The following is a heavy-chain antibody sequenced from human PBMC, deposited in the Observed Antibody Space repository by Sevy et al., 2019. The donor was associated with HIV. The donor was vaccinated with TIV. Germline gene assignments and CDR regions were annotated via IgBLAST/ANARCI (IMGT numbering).Heavy chain of an antibody. D-gene: IGHD3-16*01. J-gene: IGHJ6*02. CDR2: ISGSGDTI. V-gene: IGHV3-11*01. CDR3: ARDHVKDCDLGDYYYYAMDV. CDR1: GFTISDYY. Sequence: GESLKISCAASGFTISDYYMSWIRQAPGKGLEWLSYISGSGDTIYYADSVKGRFTISRDNAKNSLYLQMNSLRAEDTAVYYCARDHVKDCDLGDYYYYAMDVWGQGTSVTVSS.